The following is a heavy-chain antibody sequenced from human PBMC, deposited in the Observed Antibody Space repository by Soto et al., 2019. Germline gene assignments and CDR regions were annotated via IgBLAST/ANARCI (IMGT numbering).Heavy chain of an antibody. CDR1: GFTFSSYA. CDR3: AKGRDGTFDY. Sequence: GGSLRLSCAASGFTFSSYAMSWVRQAPGKGLEWVSAISGSGGSTYYADSVKGRFTISRDNSKKTVFVQLNSLRAEDTAVYYCAKGRDGTFDYWGQGTLVTVSS. CDR2: ISGSGGST. J-gene: IGHJ4*02. V-gene: IGHV3-23*01. D-gene: IGHD6-13*01.